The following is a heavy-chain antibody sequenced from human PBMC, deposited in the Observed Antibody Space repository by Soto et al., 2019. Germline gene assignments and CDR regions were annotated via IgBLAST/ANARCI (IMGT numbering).Heavy chain of an antibody. J-gene: IGHJ4*02. CDR1: GGSISSYY. CDR2: IYYSGST. V-gene: IGHV4-59*01. CDR3: ANLNSSSWAFDY. Sequence: QVQLQESGPGLVKPSETLSLTCTVSGGSISSYYWSWIRQPPGKGLEWIGYIYYSGSTNYNPSLKSRVTISVDTSKNQFSLKLSSVTAADTAVYYCANLNSSSWAFDYWGQGTLVTVSP. D-gene: IGHD6-13*01.